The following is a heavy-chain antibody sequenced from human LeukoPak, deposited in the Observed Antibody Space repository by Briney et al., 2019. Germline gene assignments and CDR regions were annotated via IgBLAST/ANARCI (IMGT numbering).Heavy chain of an antibody. J-gene: IGHJ4*02. CDR3: ARQPYSSSWYYFDY. Sequence: SETLSLTCTVYGGSFSGYCWSWIRQPPGKGLEWIGEINHSGNTNYNPSLKTRVTISVDTSKNQFSLKLSSVTAADTAVYYCARQPYSSSWYYFDYWGQGTLVTVSS. V-gene: IGHV4-34*01. CDR1: GGSFSGYC. D-gene: IGHD6-13*01. CDR2: INHSGNT.